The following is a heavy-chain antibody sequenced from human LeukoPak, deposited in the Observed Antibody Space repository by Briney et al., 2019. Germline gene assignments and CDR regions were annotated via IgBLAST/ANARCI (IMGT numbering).Heavy chain of an antibody. CDR1: GIHFSSYW. CDR2: ISGGGTST. Sequence: GSLSLSCAASGIHFSSYWMSWVRQAPGKGLEWVSVISGGGTSTYYADSVKGRFTISKDNSRNTLYLQMNSLRAEDTAVYYCAKTFIAVANPIDYWGQGTLVTVSS. J-gene: IGHJ4*02. V-gene: IGHV3-23*01. CDR3: AKTFIAVANPIDY. D-gene: IGHD6-19*01.